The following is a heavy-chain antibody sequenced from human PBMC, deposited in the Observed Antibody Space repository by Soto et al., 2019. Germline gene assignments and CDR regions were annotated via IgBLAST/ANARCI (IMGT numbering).Heavy chain of an antibody. CDR2: INPSGGST. D-gene: IGHD6-13*01. CDR1: GYTFTSYY. V-gene: IGHV1-46*01. J-gene: IGHJ6*02. Sequence: ASVKVSCKASGYTFTSYYMHWVRQAPGQVLEWMGIINPSGGSTSYAQKFQGRVTMTRDTSTSTVYMELSSLRSEDTAMYYCATRFSSSWTDYYYGMDVWGQGTTVTVSS. CDR3: ATRFSSSWTDYYYGMDV.